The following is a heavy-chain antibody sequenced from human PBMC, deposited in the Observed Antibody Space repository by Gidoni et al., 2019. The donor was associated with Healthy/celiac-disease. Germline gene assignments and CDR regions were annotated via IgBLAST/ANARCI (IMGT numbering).Heavy chain of an antibody. V-gene: IGHV1-69*06. Sequence: QVQLVQSGAEVKKPGSSVTVSCNASGGTFRSYAISWVRQAPGQGLEWMGGIIPIFGTANYAQKFQGRVTITADKSTSTAYMELSSLRSEDTAVYYCAREGYSSSSQWFDPWGQGTLVTVSS. CDR3: AREGYSSSSQWFDP. CDR2: IIPIFGTA. J-gene: IGHJ5*02. D-gene: IGHD6-6*01. CDR1: GGTFRSYA.